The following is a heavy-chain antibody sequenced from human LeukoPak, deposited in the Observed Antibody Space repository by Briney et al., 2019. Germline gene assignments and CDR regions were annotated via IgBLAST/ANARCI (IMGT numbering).Heavy chain of an antibody. V-gene: IGHV1-3*01. CDR3: ARMDIVVVPAADSAFDI. Sequence: ASVKVSCKASGYTFTSYAMHWVRQAPGQRLEWMGWINAGNGNTKYSQKFQGRVTITRDTSASTDYMELSSLRSEDTAVYYCARMDIVVVPAADSAFDIWGQGTMVTVSS. CDR1: GYTFTSYA. J-gene: IGHJ3*02. CDR2: INAGNGNT. D-gene: IGHD2-2*03.